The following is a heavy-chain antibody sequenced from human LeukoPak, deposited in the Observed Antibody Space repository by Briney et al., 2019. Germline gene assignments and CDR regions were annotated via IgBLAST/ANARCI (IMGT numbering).Heavy chain of an antibody. CDR3: ARGYCNSTSCYTLDY. Sequence: ASVKVSCKASGYTFTGYYMHWVRQAPGQGLEWMGRINPNSGGTNYAQKFQGRVTMTRDTSISTAYMELSRLRSDDTAVYYCARGYCNSTSCYTLDYWGQGTLVTVSS. D-gene: IGHD2-2*02. CDR2: INPNSGGT. CDR1: GYTFTGYY. V-gene: IGHV1-2*06. J-gene: IGHJ4*02.